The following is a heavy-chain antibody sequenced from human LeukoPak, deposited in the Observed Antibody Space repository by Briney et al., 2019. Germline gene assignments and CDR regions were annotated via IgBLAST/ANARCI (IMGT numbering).Heavy chain of an antibody. Sequence: GGSLRLSCAASGFTFSDYAMDWVRQAPGKGLECVAVISSDVYDGTTEYYADSVKGRFTISRDNSKNTVYLQMNSLRGEDTAVYYCASTAAATDPPGFWGQGTLVTVSS. CDR1: GFTFSDYA. V-gene: IGHV3-30-3*01. D-gene: IGHD6-13*01. J-gene: IGHJ4*02. CDR3: ASTAAATDPPGF. CDR2: ISSDVYDGTTE.